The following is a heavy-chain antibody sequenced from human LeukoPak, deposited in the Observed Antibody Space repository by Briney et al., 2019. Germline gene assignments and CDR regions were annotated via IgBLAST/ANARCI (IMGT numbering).Heavy chain of an antibody. V-gene: IGHV3-23*01. CDR2: ISGSGGST. CDR3: AKDQSGRPDAFDI. D-gene: IGHD1-26*01. Sequence: PGGSLRLSCAASGFTLSSYAMSWVRQAPGKGLEWVSAISGSGGSTYYADSVKGRFTISRDDSKNTLYLQMNSLRAEDTAVYYCAKDQSGRPDAFDIWGQGTMVTVSS. CDR1: GFTLSSYA. J-gene: IGHJ3*02.